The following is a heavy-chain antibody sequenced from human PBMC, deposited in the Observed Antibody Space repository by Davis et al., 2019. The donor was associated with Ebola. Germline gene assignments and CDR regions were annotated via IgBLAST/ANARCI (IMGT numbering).Heavy chain of an antibody. CDR2: IYSGGST. V-gene: IGHV3-66*01. CDR1: GFTVTSDQ. D-gene: IGHD4-17*01. CDR3: ARGTTMIDY. Sequence: GESLKISCAASGFTVTSDQMSWVRQAPGKGLEWVSVIYSGGSTYYADSVKGRFTISRDNSKNTLYLQMNSLRAEDTAVYYCARGTTMIDYWGQGTLVTVSS. J-gene: IGHJ4*02.